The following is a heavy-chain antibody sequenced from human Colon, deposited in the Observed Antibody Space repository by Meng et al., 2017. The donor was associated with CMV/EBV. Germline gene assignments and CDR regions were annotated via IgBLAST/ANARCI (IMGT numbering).Heavy chain of an antibody. CDR1: GDAISSNSR. V-gene: IGHV4-4*02. CDR2: NYHYGNT. J-gene: IGHJ5*02. D-gene: IGHD1-14*01. CDR3: TRASEGRRGVHP. Sequence: FGDAISSNSRGTGGRQPPGKGMEWVGENYHYGNTDYDPSLKSRVTISVDKSDNHFSVKLSSVTAADTAVYYCTRASEGRRGVHPWGQGTLVTVSS.